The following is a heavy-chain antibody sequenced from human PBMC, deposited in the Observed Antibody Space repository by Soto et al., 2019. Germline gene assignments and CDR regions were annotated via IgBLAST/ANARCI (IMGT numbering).Heavy chain of an antibody. CDR2: INAGNGNT. D-gene: IGHD3-3*01. J-gene: IGHJ6*03. CDR3: ARDRNTIFGVVINGGGYMDV. V-gene: IGHV1-3*01. CDR1: GYTFTSYA. Sequence: QVPLVQSGAEVKKPGASVKVSCQASGYTFTSYAMHWVRQAPGQRLEWMGWINAGNGNTKYSQKFQGRVTITRDTSASTAYMGLSSLRSEDTAVYYCARDRNTIFGVVINGGGYMDVWGKGTTVTVSS.